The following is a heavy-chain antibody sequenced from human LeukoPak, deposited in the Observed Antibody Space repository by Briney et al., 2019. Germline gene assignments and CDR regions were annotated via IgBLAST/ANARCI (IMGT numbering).Heavy chain of an antibody. Sequence: GGSLRLSCAASGFTFSSYWMHWVRQAPGKGLVWVSRINSDGSSTSYADSVKGRFTISRDNAKNTLYLQMNSLRAEDTAVYYCARVVRYFDWPDYWGQGTLVTVPS. CDR1: GFTFSSYW. J-gene: IGHJ4*02. D-gene: IGHD3-9*01. CDR3: ARVVRYFDWPDY. V-gene: IGHV3-74*01. CDR2: INSDGSST.